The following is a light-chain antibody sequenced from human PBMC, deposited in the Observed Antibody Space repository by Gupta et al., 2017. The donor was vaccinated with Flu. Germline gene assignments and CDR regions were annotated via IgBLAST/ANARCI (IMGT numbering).Light chain of an antibody. Sequence: DIQLTQSPSSLYASVGERVTITCRASHNIGVYLNWYQHKPGKAPQLLMYTAAILQSGVPSRFSGSRSGTDFTLTINSLQPEDSATYYCQQSYGTRWTFGQGTKVEI. J-gene: IGKJ1*01. CDR2: TAA. CDR1: HNIGVY. CDR3: QQSYGTRWT. V-gene: IGKV1-39*01.